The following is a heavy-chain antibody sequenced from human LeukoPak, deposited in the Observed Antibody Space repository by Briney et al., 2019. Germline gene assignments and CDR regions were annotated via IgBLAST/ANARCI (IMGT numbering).Heavy chain of an antibody. CDR1: GYTFTSYY. Sequence: ASVKVSCKASGYTFTSYYIHWVRQAPGEGLEWMGIINPSCGSTSYAKKFQGRVTMTRDMSTSTVYMELSSLRSEDTAVYYCARDSTIFGVVRSYFDYWGQGTLVTVSS. CDR3: ARDSTIFGVVRSYFDY. D-gene: IGHD3-3*01. V-gene: IGHV1-46*01. CDR2: INPSCGST. J-gene: IGHJ4*02.